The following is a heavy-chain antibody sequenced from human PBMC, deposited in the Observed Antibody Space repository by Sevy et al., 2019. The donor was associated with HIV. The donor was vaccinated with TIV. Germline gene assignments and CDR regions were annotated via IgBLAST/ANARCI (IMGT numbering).Heavy chain of an antibody. J-gene: IGHJ4*02. CDR1: GFTFSTYA. CDR3: AKDRVSGTYYTGDFDY. Sequence: GGSLRLSCAASGFTFSTYAMTWVRQAPGKGLEWVSVISLSGGDTYYANSVKGRFTISRDNSKNTLHLQMNSLTAEDTAVYYCAKDRVSGTYYTGDFDYWGQGTLVTVSS. D-gene: IGHD3-10*01. CDR2: ISLSGGDT. V-gene: IGHV3-23*01.